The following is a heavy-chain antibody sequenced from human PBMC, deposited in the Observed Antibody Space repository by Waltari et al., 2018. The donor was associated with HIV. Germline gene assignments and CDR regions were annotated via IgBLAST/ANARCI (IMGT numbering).Heavy chain of an antibody. CDR1: GGTFSRYA. Sequence: QVQLVQSGAEVKKPGSSVRVSCKVSGGTFSRYASNWVRQAPRQGLEWMGGIIPAFGTANYAERFQGRVTITADEYTSAAYMDLSSLRSEDTAVYFCARDHRGNKLLYGMDVWGQGTTVTV. CDR3: ARDHRGNKLLYGMDV. V-gene: IGHV1-69*01. J-gene: IGHJ6*02. CDR2: IIPAFGTA.